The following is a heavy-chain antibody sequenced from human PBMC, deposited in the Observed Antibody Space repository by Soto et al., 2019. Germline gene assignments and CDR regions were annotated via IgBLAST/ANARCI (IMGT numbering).Heavy chain of an antibody. CDR1: GFTFSSYG. Sequence: SLRLSCAASGFTFSSYGMHWVRQAPGKGLEWVAVISYDGSNKYYADSVKGRFTISRDNSKNTLYLQMNSLRAEDTAVYYCAKDKLRYSYSPDYWGQGTLVTVSS. D-gene: IGHD5-18*01. CDR2: ISYDGSNK. J-gene: IGHJ4*02. CDR3: AKDKLRYSYSPDY. V-gene: IGHV3-30*18.